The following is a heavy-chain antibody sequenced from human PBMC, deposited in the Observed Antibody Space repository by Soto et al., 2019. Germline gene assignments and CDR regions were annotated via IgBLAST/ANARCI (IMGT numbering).Heavy chain of an antibody. D-gene: IGHD6-19*01. CDR2: INPNSGGT. Sequence: ASVKVSCKASGYTFTGYYMHWVRQAPGQGLEWMGWINPNSGGTNYAQKFQGWVTMTRDTSISTAYMELSRLRSDDTAVYYCARDPGAAVAGFDYSGQGTLVTVSS. CDR1: GYTFTGYY. J-gene: IGHJ4*02. CDR3: ARDPGAAVAGFDY. V-gene: IGHV1-2*04.